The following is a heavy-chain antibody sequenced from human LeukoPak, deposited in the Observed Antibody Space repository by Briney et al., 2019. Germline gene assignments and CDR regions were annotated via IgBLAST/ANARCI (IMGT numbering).Heavy chain of an antibody. J-gene: IGHJ4*02. Sequence: PGGSLRLSCAASGYSFSTDWMHWVRQAPGKGLVWVARIKSDVSNTDYAASVKGRFTISRDDANNILYLQMNSLRVEDTAVYYCTAIRRDYCGQGTVVTVSS. CDR3: TAIRRDY. V-gene: IGHV3-74*01. CDR1: GYSFSTDW. CDR2: IKSDVSNT. D-gene: IGHD2-21*02.